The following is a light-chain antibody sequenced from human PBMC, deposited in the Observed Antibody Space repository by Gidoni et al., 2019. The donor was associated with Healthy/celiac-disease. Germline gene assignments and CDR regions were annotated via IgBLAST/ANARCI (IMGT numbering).Light chain of an antibody. CDR1: QSVSSRY. CDR2: GAS. CDR3: QQYGSSPA. J-gene: IGKJ1*01. V-gene: IGKV3-20*01. Sequence: SVLTQSPGTLALSRGARATLSCRASQSVSSRYLAWYQQKPGQAPRLLIYGASSRATCIPDRFSGSASGTAFTLTICRLEPEDLSVYYCQQYGSSPAFGQGTKVEIK.